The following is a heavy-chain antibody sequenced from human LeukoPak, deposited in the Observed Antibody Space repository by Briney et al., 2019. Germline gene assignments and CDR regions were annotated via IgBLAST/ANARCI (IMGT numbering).Heavy chain of an antibody. D-gene: IGHD3-9*01. CDR1: GFTFSSYS. J-gene: IGHJ6*03. CDR2: ISSSSSYI. V-gene: IGHV3-21*04. CDR3: AASRGYFDWLSPYYYYYYMDV. Sequence: GGSLRLSCAASGFTFSSYSMNWVRQAPGKGLEWVSSISSSSSYIYYADSVKGRFTISRDNAKNSLYLQMNSLRAEDTALYYCAASRGYFDWLSPYYYYYYMDVWGKGTTVTISS.